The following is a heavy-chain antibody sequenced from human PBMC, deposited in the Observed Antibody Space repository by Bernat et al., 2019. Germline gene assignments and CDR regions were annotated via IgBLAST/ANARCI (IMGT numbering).Heavy chain of an antibody. Sequence: QVQLVASGGGVVQSGRSLRLSCAASGFTFRNYGMHWVRQAPGKGLEWVAVISYDGSDKYYADSVKGRFTISRDNSKNTLYLQMNSLRVEDTAVYYCASGRYSDSYYFDYWGQGTLVTVSS. D-gene: IGHD5-12*01. V-gene: IGHV3-30*03. CDR3: ASGRYSDSYYFDY. CDR2: ISYDGSDK. J-gene: IGHJ4*02. CDR1: GFTFRNYG.